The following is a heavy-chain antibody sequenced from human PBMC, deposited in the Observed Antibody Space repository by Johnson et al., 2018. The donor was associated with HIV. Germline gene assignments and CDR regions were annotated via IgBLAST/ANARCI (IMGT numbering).Heavy chain of an antibody. V-gene: IGHV3-15*01. Sequence: VQLVESGGGLVKPGGSLRLSCAASGFTFSNAWMNWVRQAPGKGLEWVGRIQSKTDGGTTDYAAPVKGRFTISRDDSKNTLSLQMNSLKTEDTAVYYCTTRRVVGATPTPDDAFDIWGQGTKVTVSS. J-gene: IGHJ3*02. CDR3: TTRRVVGATPTPDDAFDI. CDR2: IQSKTDGGTT. CDR1: GFTFSNAW. D-gene: IGHD1-26*01.